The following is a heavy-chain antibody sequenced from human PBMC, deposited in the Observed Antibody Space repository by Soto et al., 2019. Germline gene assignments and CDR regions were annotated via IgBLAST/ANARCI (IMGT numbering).Heavy chain of an antibody. CDR3: AGGYSYGYVAYYYYGMDV. J-gene: IGHJ6*02. V-gene: IGHV1-69*13. Sequence: SVKVSCKASGGTFVSYGNSWVRQAPGQGVEWMGGIIPIFGTANYAEKFQGRVTTTADESTSTAYMELSSLRSEDTAVYYCAGGYSYGYVAYYYYGMDVWGQGTTVTVSS. CDR1: GGTFVSYG. CDR2: IIPIFGTA. D-gene: IGHD5-18*01.